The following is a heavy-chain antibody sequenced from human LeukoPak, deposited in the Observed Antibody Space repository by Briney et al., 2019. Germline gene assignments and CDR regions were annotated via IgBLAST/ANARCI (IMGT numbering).Heavy chain of an antibody. J-gene: IGHJ1*01. D-gene: IGHD2/OR15-2a*01. CDR2: IHISGTT. CDR1: GGSISDYY. Sequence: KTSETLSLTCTVSGGSISDYYWSWVRQPAGKGLEWIGRIHISGTTHYHPSLKSRVTMSIDTSKNQFSLKLSSVTAADTAVYYCATYSITGAWAEYFLHWGQGTLVTVSS. CDR3: ATYSITGAWAEYFLH. V-gene: IGHV4-4*07.